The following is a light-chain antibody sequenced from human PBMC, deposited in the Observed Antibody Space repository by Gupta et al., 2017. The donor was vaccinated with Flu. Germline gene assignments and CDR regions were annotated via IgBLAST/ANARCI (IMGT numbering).Light chain of an antibody. CDR2: KAS. J-gene: IGKJ1*01. Sequence: GDRVTITCRASQSISSWLAWYQQKPGKAPKLLIYKASSLESGVPSRFSGRGSGTEFTLTISSLQPDDFATYYCQQYNSYPWTFGQGTKVEIK. V-gene: IGKV1-5*03. CDR1: QSISSW. CDR3: QQYNSYPWT.